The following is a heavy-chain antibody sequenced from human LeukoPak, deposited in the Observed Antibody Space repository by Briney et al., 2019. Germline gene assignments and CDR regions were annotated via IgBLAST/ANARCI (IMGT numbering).Heavy chain of an antibody. D-gene: IGHD3-16*01. CDR1: GFTFSSYW. CDR3: ASDRFYFGV. J-gene: IGHJ4*02. CDR2: IKLDGTEK. V-gene: IGHV3-7*05. Sequence: AGGSLGLSCAASGFTFSSYWMHWVRQAPGKGLEWVANIKLDGTEKYYVDSVKGRFTISRDNAKNSLYLQMNSLRAEDTAVYYCASDRFYFGVWGQGTLVTVSS.